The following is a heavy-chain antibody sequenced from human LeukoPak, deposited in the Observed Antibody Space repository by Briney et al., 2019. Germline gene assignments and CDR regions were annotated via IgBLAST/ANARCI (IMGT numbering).Heavy chain of an antibody. V-gene: IGHV4-61*02. D-gene: IGHD6-19*01. J-gene: IGHJ4*02. CDR3: ARVPGIAVAGAFDY. Sequence: SQTLSLTCTVSGGSICSGGHYWSWIRQPAGKGLEYLGRIYSTGSTNYNPSLKSRVTISVDTSKNQFSLKLSSVTAADTAVYYCARVPGIAVAGAFDYWGQGTLVTVSS. CDR1: GGSICSGGHY. CDR2: IYSTGST.